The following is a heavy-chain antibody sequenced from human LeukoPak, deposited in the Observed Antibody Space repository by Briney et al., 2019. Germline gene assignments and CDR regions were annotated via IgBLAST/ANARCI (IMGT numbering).Heavy chain of an antibody. Sequence: SLRLSCAASGFTFSSYAMSWVRQAPGEGLEWVAGISTGGGSTYYADSVKGRFTISRDNSKNMLYLQLNSLGAEDTAVYYCAKGDPPTYYDILTGQDYWGQGTLVTVS. D-gene: IGHD3-9*01. CDR2: ISTGGGST. J-gene: IGHJ4*02. V-gene: IGHV3-23*01. CDR1: GFTFSSYA. CDR3: AKGDPPTYYDILTGQDY.